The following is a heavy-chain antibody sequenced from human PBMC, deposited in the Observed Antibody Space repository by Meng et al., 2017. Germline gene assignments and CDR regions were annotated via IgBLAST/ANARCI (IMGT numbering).Heavy chain of an antibody. CDR1: GYTFTSYA. CDR3: ARDRSRLSTVTLLFDP. Sequence: QVQLVQSGAEVKKAGASVKVSCKASGYTFTSYAMHWVGQAPGQRLEWMGWINAGNGNTKYSQKFQGRVTITRDTSASTAYMELSSLRSEDTAVYYCARDRSRLSTVTLLFDPWGQGTLVTVSS. CDR2: INAGNGNT. J-gene: IGHJ5*02. D-gene: IGHD4-17*01. V-gene: IGHV1-3*01.